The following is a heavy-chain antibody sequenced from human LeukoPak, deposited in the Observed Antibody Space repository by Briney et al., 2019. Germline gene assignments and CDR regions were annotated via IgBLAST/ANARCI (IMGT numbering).Heavy chain of an antibody. V-gene: IGHV3-23*01. CDR1: GFTFSSYA. Sequence: GGSLRLSCAASGFTFSSYAMSWVRQAPGKGLEWVSTIGGNGGSTYYADSVKGRFTISRDNAKNSLYLQMNSLRAEDTAVYYCARPYYYDSSGYYYWGQGTLVTVSS. D-gene: IGHD3-22*01. J-gene: IGHJ4*02. CDR3: ARPYYYDSSGYYY. CDR2: IGGNGGST.